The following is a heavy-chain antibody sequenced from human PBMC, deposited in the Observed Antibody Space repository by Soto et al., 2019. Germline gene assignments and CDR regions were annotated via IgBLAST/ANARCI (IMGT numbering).Heavy chain of an antibody. CDR3: ARSALAGTRFDY. Sequence: SETLSLTCTVSGGSISSSTYYWGWIRQPPGKGLEWIGSIYYSGSTYYNPSLKSRVTISVDTSKNQFSLKLSSVTAADTAVYYCARSALAGTRFDYWGQGTLVTVS. V-gene: IGHV4-39*01. CDR1: GGSISSSTYY. CDR2: IYYSGST. J-gene: IGHJ4*02. D-gene: IGHD6-19*01.